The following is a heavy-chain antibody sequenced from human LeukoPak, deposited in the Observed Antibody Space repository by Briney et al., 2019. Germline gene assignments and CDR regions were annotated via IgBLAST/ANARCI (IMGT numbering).Heavy chain of an antibody. CDR3: ARENAYSSGWYHQGGYFDY. J-gene: IGHJ4*02. Sequence: SETLSLTCAVYGGSFSGYYWSWIRQPPGKGLEWIGEINHSGSTNYNPSLKSRVTISVDTSKNQFSLKLSSVTAADTAVYYCARENAYSSGWYHQGGYFDYWGQGTLVTVSS. D-gene: IGHD6-19*01. V-gene: IGHV4-34*01. CDR1: GGSFSGYY. CDR2: INHSGST.